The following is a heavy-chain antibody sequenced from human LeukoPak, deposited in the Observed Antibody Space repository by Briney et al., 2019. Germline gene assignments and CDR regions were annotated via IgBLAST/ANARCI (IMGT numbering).Heavy chain of an antibody. Sequence: PGGSLRLSCAVSGFTFSDNWMSWVRQAPGKGLEWVANIKEDGSEKYYVDSVKGRFTISRDNAKNSLYLEMNSLRGEDTAVYYCARAATAGTVDYWGQGTLVTVSS. J-gene: IGHJ4*02. CDR3: ARAATAGTVDY. CDR2: IKEDGSEK. CDR1: GFTFSDNW. D-gene: IGHD6-13*01. V-gene: IGHV3-7*05.